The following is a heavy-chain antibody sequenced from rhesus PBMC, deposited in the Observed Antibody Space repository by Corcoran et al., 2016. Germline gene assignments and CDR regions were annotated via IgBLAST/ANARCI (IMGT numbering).Heavy chain of an antibody. Sequence: QLQLQESGPGLVKPSETLSLTCAVSGYSISSGYGWSWIRQPPGKGLEWIGYISYSGSTSYNPTLKSRVTISRDTSKNQCSLKLSSVTASDTAVYYCARDPEYSNYVDYWGQGVLVTVSS. D-gene: IGHD4-23*01. J-gene: IGHJ4*01. V-gene: IGHV4-122*02. CDR3: ARDPEYSNYVDY. CDR1: GYSISSGYG. CDR2: ISYSGST.